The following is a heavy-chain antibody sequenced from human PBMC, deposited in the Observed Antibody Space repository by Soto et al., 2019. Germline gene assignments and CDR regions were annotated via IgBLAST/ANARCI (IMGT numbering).Heavy chain of an antibody. CDR3: ARGYSSSSRYYFDY. D-gene: IGHD6-6*01. CDR1: GGSFSGYY. Sequence: PSETLSLTCAVYGGSFSGYYWSWIRQPPGKGLEWIGEINHSGSTNYNPSLKSRVTISVDTSKNQFSLKLSSVTAADTAVYYCARGYSSSSRYYFDYWGQGXLVTVHS. CDR2: INHSGST. J-gene: IGHJ4*02. V-gene: IGHV4-34*01.